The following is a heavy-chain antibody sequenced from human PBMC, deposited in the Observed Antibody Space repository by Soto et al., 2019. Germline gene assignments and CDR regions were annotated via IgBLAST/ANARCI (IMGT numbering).Heavy chain of an antibody. Sequence: QVQLQESGPGLVKPSETLSLTCTVSGGSIGSYYWSWIRQPPGKGLEWIGYIYYSGSTNYNPSLKSRVTISVDTSKNQFSLKLSSVTAADTAVYYRATYYDSLEVRRLGSYYYYGMDVWGQGTTVTVSS. CDR2: IYYSGST. D-gene: IGHD3-22*01. CDR3: ATYYDSLEVRRLGSYYYYGMDV. V-gene: IGHV4-59*01. CDR1: GGSIGSYY. J-gene: IGHJ6*02.